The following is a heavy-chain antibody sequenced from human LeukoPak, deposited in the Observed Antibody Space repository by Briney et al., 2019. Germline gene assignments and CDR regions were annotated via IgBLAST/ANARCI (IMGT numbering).Heavy chain of an antibody. Sequence: PGGSLTLSCAASGVSSNYMNWVRQAQGKGLGWVSFIYNGVTTYYADSVKGRFTISRDNSKSTLSVYLQMNSLRTDDTALYYCAGGGEAARSLAYWGQGALVTVSS. J-gene: IGHJ4*02. V-gene: IGHV3-66*02. CDR2: IYNGVTT. CDR1: GVSSNY. CDR3: AGGGEAARSLAY. D-gene: IGHD6-6*01.